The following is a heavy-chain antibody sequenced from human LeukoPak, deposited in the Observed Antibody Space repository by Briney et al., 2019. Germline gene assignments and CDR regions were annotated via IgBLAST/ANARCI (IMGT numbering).Heavy chain of an antibody. CDR1: GFSFNSYW. D-gene: IGHD3-3*01. V-gene: IGHV3-7*01. CDR3: ARVFKGPEWREDLDY. J-gene: IGHJ4*02. CDR2: IRQDGSER. Sequence: GGSLRLSCSASGFSFNSYWMSWVRQAPGTGLEWVANIRQDGSERYYADSLKGRFTISRDNAKNSLYLQMNSLRAEDTAVYYCARVFKGPEWREDLDYWGQGTLVTVSS.